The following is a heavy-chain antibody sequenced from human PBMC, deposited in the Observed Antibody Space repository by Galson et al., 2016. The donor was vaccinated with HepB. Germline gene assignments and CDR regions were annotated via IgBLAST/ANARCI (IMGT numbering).Heavy chain of an antibody. CDR1: GFTFSDYY. CDR2: ISNSAYFT. Sequence: SLRLSCAASGFTFSDYYMSWIRQAPGKGLEWVSYISNSAYFTKYADSVKGRFTISRDNAKDSLYLQMDSLRVEDTAVYFCGSAVLGAEAEAGDHWGQGTLVSVSS. J-gene: IGHJ4*02. V-gene: IGHV3-11*03. D-gene: IGHD6-13*01. CDR3: GSAVLGAEAEAGDH.